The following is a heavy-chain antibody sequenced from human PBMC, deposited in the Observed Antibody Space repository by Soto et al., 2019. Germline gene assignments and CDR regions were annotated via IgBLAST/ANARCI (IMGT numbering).Heavy chain of an antibody. Sequence: SETLSLTCAVSGGSISSSNWWSWVRQPPGKGLEWIGEIHHSGSTNYNPSLKSRVTISVDKSKNQFSLKLSSVTAADTAVYSCPTMISRIGFDTWGQGTLVTVSS. CDR3: PTMISRIGFDT. J-gene: IGHJ5*02. D-gene: IGHD3-16*01. CDR1: GGSISSSNW. V-gene: IGHV4-4*02. CDR2: IHHSGST.